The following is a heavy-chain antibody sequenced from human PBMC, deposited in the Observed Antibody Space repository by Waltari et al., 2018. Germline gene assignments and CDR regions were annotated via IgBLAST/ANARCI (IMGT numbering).Heavy chain of an antibody. Sequence: QVQLVQSGAEVKKPGASVKVSCKVSGYTLTELSMHWVRQAPGKGLEWMGGVGPEDGGTIDTQKVQGRVTMTEDTSTDTAYMELSSLRSEDTAVYYCATVLKLTYYYGSGGYCYWGQGTLVTVSS. J-gene: IGHJ4*02. D-gene: IGHD3-10*01. V-gene: IGHV1-24*01. CDR2: VGPEDGGT. CDR1: GYTLTELS. CDR3: ATVLKLTYYYGSGGYCY.